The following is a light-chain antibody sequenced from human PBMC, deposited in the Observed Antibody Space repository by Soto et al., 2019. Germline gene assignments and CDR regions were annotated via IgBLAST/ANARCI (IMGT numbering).Light chain of an antibody. Sequence: QSALTHPASVSGSPGQTITISCSGTSSDFNFYNYVSWYQHHPGKAPKLIIYGVSNRPSGVSSHFSGSKSGYTASLTISGLQPEDEADYYCSSFTGSTTVIFGGGTQLTVL. CDR3: SSFTGSTTVI. CDR2: GVS. J-gene: IGLJ2*01. V-gene: IGLV2-14*01. CDR1: SSDFNFYNY.